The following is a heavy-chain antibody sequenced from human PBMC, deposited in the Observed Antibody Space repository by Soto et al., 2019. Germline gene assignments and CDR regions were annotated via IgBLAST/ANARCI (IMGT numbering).Heavy chain of an antibody. Sequence: ASVKVSCKASGYTFTSYDINWVRQATGQGLEWMGWMNPNSGNTGYAQKFQGRVTMTRNTSISTAYMELSSLRSEDTAVYYCARGTNYDFWSGYYNDWFDPWGQGTLVTVSS. V-gene: IGHV1-8*01. CDR2: MNPNSGNT. D-gene: IGHD3-3*01. CDR1: GYTFTSYD. CDR3: ARGTNYDFWSGYYNDWFDP. J-gene: IGHJ5*02.